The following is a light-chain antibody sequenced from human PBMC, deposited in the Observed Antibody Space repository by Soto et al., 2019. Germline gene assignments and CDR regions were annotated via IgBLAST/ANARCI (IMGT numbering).Light chain of an antibody. J-gene: IGLJ2*01. Sequence: QSVLTQPPSASGTPGQRVTISCSGGRSNICGYNYVYWFQQYPGTAPKVLVFGTNLRPSGVPDRFSASKSGTSGSLTISGLRFEDQADSYCAAWDDSLRVVLFGGGTQLTVL. V-gene: IGLV1-47*02. CDR2: GTN. CDR1: RSNICGYNY. CDR3: AAWDDSLRVVL.